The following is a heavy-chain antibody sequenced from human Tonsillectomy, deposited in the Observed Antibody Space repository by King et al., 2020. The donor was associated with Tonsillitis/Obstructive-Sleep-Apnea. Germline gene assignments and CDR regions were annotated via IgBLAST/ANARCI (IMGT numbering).Heavy chain of an antibody. CDR2: INHSGST. V-gene: IGHV4-34*01. J-gene: IGHJ6*03. D-gene: IGHD2-2*01. CDR1: GGSFSGYY. CDR3: ARGEPAAKGGYYYFYMDV. Sequence: VQLQQWGAGLLKPSETLSLTCAVYGGSFSGYYWSWIRQPPGKGLEWIGEINHSGSTNYNPSLKSRVTISVDTSKNQFSLKLSSVTAADTAVYYCARGEPAAKGGYYYFYMDVWGKGTTVTVSS.